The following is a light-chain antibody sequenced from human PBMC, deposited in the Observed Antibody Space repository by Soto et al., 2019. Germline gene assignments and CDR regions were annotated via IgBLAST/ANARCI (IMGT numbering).Light chain of an antibody. CDR2: DAS. CDR1: QSVGSY. V-gene: IGKV3-11*01. J-gene: IGKJ1*01. Sequence: EIVLIQSPATLSLSPGERATLSCRASQSVGSYLAWYQHKPGQAPRLLISDASNRATGIPARFSGSGSETDFTLTISSLEPEDFAVYYCLHRNNWAWTFGQGTKVDIK. CDR3: LHRNNWAWT.